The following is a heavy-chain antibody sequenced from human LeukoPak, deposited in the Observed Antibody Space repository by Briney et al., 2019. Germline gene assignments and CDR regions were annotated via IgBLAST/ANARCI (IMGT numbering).Heavy chain of an antibody. V-gene: IGHV3-49*04. CDR3: ICLTDPFDY. Sequence: GESLRLSCTGSGITFGAHSMAWVRQAPGKGPEWVGFIRGKAYGGATGYTASVKGRFTISGDDSKSIVYLQMNSLRTEDTAVYYCICLTDPFDYWGQGSLVTVSS. CDR2: IRGKAYGGAT. J-gene: IGHJ4*02. CDR1: GITFGAHS.